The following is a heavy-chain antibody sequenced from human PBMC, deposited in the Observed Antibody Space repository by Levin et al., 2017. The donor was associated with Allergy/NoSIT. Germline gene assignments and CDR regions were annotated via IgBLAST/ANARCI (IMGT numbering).Heavy chain of an antibody. J-gene: IGHJ4*02. CDR3: ARDFFYSISD. V-gene: IGHV3-74*01. CDR1: GFIFTGNW. CDR2: IKSDGRGT. Sequence: PGESLKISCAASGFIFTGNWMHWVRQTPGKGLMWVARIKSDGRGTDYADSVKGRFTISRDNAGNTLYLQMSSLRAEDTAVYYCARDFFYSISDWGQGTLVTVSS. D-gene: IGHD3-3*02.